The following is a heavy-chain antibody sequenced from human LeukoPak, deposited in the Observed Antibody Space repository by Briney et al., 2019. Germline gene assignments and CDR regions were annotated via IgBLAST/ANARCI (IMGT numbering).Heavy chain of an antibody. V-gene: IGHV3-48*04. Sequence: GGSLRLSCAASGFTFSDYSMNWVRQAPGKGLEWVSYISSSGSTIYYADSVKGRFTISRDNAKNSLYLQMNSLRAEDTAVYYCARVRSSRSIAAAPFDYWGQGTLVTVSS. CDR1: GFTFSDYS. CDR3: ARVRSSRSIAAAPFDY. J-gene: IGHJ4*02. D-gene: IGHD6-13*01. CDR2: ISSSGSTI.